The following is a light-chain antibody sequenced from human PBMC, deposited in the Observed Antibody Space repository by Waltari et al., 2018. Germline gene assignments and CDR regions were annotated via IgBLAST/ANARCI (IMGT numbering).Light chain of an antibody. CDR1: TLGGRH. CDR2: EDD. Sequence: SYELTQPPSVSVSPGQAATITCSGATLGGRHVGWYQQRPGQSPVLVMYEDDVRPSGIPERFSGSNSGNTATLTISRAQAMDEADYYCQAWDTNTVFFGGGTRLTVL. CDR3: QAWDTNTVF. V-gene: IGLV3-1*01. J-gene: IGLJ2*01.